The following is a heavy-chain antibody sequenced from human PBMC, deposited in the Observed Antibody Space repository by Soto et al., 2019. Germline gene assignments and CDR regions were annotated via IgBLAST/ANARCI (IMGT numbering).Heavy chain of an antibody. CDR2: INPSGGDT. V-gene: IGHV1-46*01. CDR3: ARGMNDYSTSSGRRSAQRGYYYGMDV. D-gene: IGHD4-4*01. CDR1: GYTFSSYY. J-gene: IGHJ6*02. Sequence: QVQLVQSGAEVKTPGASVKVSCTASGYTFSSYYMHWVRQALGQGLEWMGIINPSGGDTGYGQKFQGRVTRTSDTPTSTVYMELSSLRSEDTAVYYCARGMNDYSTSSGRRSAQRGYYYGMDVWGQGTTVTVS.